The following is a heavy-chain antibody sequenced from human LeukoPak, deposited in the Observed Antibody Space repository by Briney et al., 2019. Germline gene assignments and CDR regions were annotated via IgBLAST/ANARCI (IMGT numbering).Heavy chain of an antibody. D-gene: IGHD1-1*01. Sequence: SETLSLTCTVSGYSISSGYYWGWIRQPPGKGLGWIGSIYHSGSTYYNPSLKSRVTISVDTSKNQFSLKLSSVTAADTAVYYCARLERLGGPDYWGQGTLVTVSS. CDR3: ARLERLGGPDY. CDR2: IYHSGST. J-gene: IGHJ4*02. V-gene: IGHV4-38-2*02. CDR1: GYSISSGYY.